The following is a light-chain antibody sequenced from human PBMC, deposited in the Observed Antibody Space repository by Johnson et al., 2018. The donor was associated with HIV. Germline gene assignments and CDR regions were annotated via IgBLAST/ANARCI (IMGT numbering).Light chain of an antibody. CDR3: GTWDSSLSAFYV. CDR2: DNT. CDR1: SSNIGINY. J-gene: IGLJ1*01. Sequence: QSVLTQPPSVSAAPGQKVTISCSGSSSNIGINYVSWYQQLPGTAPKLLIYDNTKRPSGIPDRFSGSKSGTSATLAITGLQTGDEADYYCGTWDSSLSAFYVFGTGTKVTVL. V-gene: IGLV1-51*01.